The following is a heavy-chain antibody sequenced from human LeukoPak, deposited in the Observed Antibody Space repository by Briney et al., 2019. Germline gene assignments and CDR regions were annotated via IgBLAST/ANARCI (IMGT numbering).Heavy chain of an antibody. CDR3: ARDADSNGYYSPLGY. CDR2: IYYSGNT. D-gene: IGHD3-22*01. CDR1: GGSISSSSYY. V-gene: IGHV4-39*07. Sequence: SETLSLTCTVSGGSISSSSYYWGWIRQSPGKGLEWIGYIYYSGNTYYNPSLKSRITISVDTSKNQFSLRLSSVTAADTAVYYCARDADSNGYYSPLGYWGQGTLVTVSS. J-gene: IGHJ4*02.